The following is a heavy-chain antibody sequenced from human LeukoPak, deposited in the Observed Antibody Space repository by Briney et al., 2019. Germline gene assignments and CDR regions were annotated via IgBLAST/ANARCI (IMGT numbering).Heavy chain of an antibody. J-gene: IGHJ4*02. Sequence: ASVKVSCKASGYRFSEKYMHWVRQAPGQGLEWMGWILPKTGGTHYAQKFEGRFTVTSDTSISTLYMQLNRLTSDDTAVYFCAGDDNWGPDYWGQGTLVTAFS. D-gene: IGHD3-16*01. CDR2: ILPKTGGT. CDR1: GYRFSEKY. V-gene: IGHV1-2*02. CDR3: AGDDNWGPDY.